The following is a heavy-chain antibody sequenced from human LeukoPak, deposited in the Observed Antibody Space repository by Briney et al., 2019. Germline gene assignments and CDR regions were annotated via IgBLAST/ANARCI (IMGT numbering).Heavy chain of an antibody. D-gene: IGHD3-10*01. V-gene: IGHV4-39*07. CDR3: ARESSSNVMVRGVIFGY. J-gene: IGHJ4*02. CDR1: GDSIHSVYYF. Sequence: SETLSLTCTVSGDSIHSVYYFWGWIRQPPGKGLEWIGSVYFDGDTSYSPSLKSRVTISVDTSENQFSLKLNSVTAADTAVYYCARESSSNVMVRGVIFGYWGQGTLVTVSS. CDR2: VYFDGDT.